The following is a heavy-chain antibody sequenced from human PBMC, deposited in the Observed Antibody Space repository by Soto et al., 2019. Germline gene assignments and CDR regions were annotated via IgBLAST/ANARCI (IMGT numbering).Heavy chain of an antibody. CDR3: AKGDLITMVRGVLPGTGYYGMDV. Sequence: PGGSLRLSCAASGFTFSSYAMSWVRQAPGKGLEWVSAISGSGGSTYYADSVKGRFTISRDNSKNTLYLQMNSLRAEDTAVYYCAKGDLITMVRGVLPGTGYYGMDVWGQGTTVTVSS. CDR2: ISGSGGST. D-gene: IGHD3-10*01. V-gene: IGHV3-23*01. J-gene: IGHJ6*02. CDR1: GFTFSSYA.